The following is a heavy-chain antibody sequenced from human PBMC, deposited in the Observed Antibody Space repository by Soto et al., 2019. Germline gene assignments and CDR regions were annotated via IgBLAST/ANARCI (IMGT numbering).Heavy chain of an antibody. CDR1: GFTFSSYT. J-gene: IGHJ5*02. Sequence: QVQLVESGGGVVQPGRSLRLSCAASGFTFSSYTMHWVRHAPGKGLEWVAVISYDGSNKYYADSVKGRFTISRDNSKNSLYLQRNRMRAEDTAVYYCARDVFSESYYRYWFDPWGQGTLVTVSS. CDR3: ARDVFSESYYRYWFDP. CDR2: ISYDGSNK. V-gene: IGHV3-30-3*01. D-gene: IGHD1-26*01.